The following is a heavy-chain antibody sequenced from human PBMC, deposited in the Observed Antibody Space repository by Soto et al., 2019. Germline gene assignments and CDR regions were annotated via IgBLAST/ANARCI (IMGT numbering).Heavy chain of an antibody. V-gene: IGHV3-30*03. CDR3: ARGQYYFDY. CDR2: ISYDGSNK. CDR1: GFPFSSYG. J-gene: IGHJ4*02. D-gene: IGHD5-12*01. Sequence: QVQLVESGGGVVQPGRSLRLSCAASGFPFSSYGMHWVRQAPGKGLEWVAHISYDGSNKHYTDSVKGRFTISRDNSKNMLYLQMSSLRAEDTAVYYWARGQYYFDYCGQGTRVSVSS.